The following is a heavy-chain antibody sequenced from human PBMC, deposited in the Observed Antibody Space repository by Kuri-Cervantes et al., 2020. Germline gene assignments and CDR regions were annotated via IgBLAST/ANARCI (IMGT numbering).Heavy chain of an antibody. J-gene: IGHJ6*02. V-gene: IGHV3-21*01. CDR3: AAWSATATHH. CDR2: ISSSSSYI. D-gene: IGHD2-15*01. Sequence: GESLKISCAASGFTFSSYSMNWVRQAPGKGLEWVSSISSSSSYIYYADSVKGRFTISRDNAKNSLYLQMNSLRAEDTGVYYCAAWSATATHHWGQGTTVTVSS. CDR1: GFTFSSYS.